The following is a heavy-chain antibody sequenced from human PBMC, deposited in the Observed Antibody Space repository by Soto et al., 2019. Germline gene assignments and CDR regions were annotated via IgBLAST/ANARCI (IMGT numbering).Heavy chain of an antibody. Sequence: QVQLVQSGVEVKKPGASVKVSCQASGYTFLSYGISWVRQAPGQGLEWVGWISAYSGNTDYAQRLQDRVTLTTDTSTSTAYMELRNLRSDDTAVYYCARNPSGSSFDPWGQGTLVTVSS. D-gene: IGHD1-26*01. V-gene: IGHV1-18*01. CDR2: ISAYSGNT. J-gene: IGHJ5*02. CDR3: ARNPSGSSFDP. CDR1: GYTFLSYG.